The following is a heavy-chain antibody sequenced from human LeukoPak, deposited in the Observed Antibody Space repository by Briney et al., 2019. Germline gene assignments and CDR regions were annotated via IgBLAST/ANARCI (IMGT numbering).Heavy chain of an antibody. V-gene: IGHV1-69*13. J-gene: IGHJ4*02. D-gene: IGHD3-22*01. CDR2: IIPMFRTV. CDR1: GGTFSRYA. Sequence: SVKVSCKASGGTFSRYAISLVRQAPGQGLECMGGIIPMFRTVNYAQKFQGRVTITADESTSTAYMELTSLRSEDTAVYYCARDATLYDSRAYYYLWWGQGTLVTVSS. CDR3: ARDATLYDSRAYYYLW.